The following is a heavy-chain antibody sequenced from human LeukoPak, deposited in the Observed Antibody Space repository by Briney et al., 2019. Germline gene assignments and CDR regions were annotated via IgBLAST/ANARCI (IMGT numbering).Heavy chain of an antibody. CDR1: GFTFNHYA. J-gene: IGHJ4*02. V-gene: IGHV3-23*01. CDR3: ARGWTTFHH. Sequence: GGSLRLSCVASGFTFNHYAMSWVRQDPGKGLEWVASVSENGDGTMYPDSVKGRFTISRDNSRKTVLLQVNSLRVEDAATYYCARGWTTFHHWGQGALVTVSS. CDR2: VSENGDGT. D-gene: IGHD1-1*01.